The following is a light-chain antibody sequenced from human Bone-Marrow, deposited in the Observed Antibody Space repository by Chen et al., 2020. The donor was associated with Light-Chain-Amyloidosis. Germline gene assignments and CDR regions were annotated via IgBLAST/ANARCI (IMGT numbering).Light chain of an antibody. CDR1: QSVSNH. V-gene: IGKV3-11*01. CDR3: RHRSSRPIA. J-gene: IGKJ3*01. CDR2: AAS. Sequence: EIVLTQSPATLSLSPGVRATLTCRASQSVSNHLAWYQQNPGQAPGLLIYAASTRPTGTPARFRGSGSGPASTLPTTSLEPENLAVYYCRHRSSRPIAFRPGPEWISN.